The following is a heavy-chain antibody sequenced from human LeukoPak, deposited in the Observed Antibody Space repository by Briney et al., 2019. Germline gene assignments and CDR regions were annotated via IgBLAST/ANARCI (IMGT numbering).Heavy chain of an antibody. CDR2: FDPEDGET. CDR3: ATVYYTSTATGG. CDR1: GYTLTELS. Sequence: ASVKVSCKVSGYTLTELSMHWVRQAPGKGLEWMGGFDPEDGETIYAQKFQGRVTMTEDTSTDTAYMELSSLRSEDTAVYYCATVYYTSTATGGWGQGTLVTVSS. J-gene: IGHJ4*02. V-gene: IGHV1-24*01. D-gene: IGHD1-26*01.